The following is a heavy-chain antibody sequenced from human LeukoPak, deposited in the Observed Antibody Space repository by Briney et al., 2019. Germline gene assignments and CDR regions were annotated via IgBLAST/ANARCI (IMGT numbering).Heavy chain of an antibody. D-gene: IGHD3-16*02. V-gene: IGHV4-34*01. Sequence: PSETLSLTCAVYGGSFSSYYWSWIRQPPGKGLEWIGEINHSGSTNYNPSLKSRVTISVDTSKNKFSLKLSSVTAADTAVYYCARGPKGGVINPWGQGTLVTVSS. CDR2: INHSGST. CDR3: ARGPKGGVINP. J-gene: IGHJ5*02. CDR1: GGSFSSYY.